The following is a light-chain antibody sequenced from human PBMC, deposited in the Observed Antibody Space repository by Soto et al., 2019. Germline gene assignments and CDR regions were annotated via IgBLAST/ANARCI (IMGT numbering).Light chain of an antibody. Sequence: DIQMTQSPSSVSASVGDRVTITCRASQGISSWLAWYQQKPGKAPKLLIYAASSLQSGVPSRFSGSGSRTDTTLSISSRKPEDFASYYYQQANSIPIAFGQGTRVEIK. CDR3: QQANSIPIA. V-gene: IGKV1D-12*01. CDR2: AAS. J-gene: IGKJ5*01. CDR1: QGISSW.